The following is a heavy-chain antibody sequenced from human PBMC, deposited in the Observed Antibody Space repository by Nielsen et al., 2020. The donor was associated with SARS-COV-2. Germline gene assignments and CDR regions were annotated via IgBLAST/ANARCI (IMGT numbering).Heavy chain of an antibody. Sequence: GESLKISCAASGFTVSSNYMSWVRQAPGKGLKWVSVIYSGGSTYYADSVKGRFTISRDNSKNTLYLQMNSLRAEDTAVYYYARAKGYCSGGSCDYYWYFDLWGRGTLVTVSS. J-gene: IGHJ2*01. CDR3: ARAKGYCSGGSCDYYWYFDL. D-gene: IGHD2-15*01. CDR2: IYSGGST. V-gene: IGHV3-53*01. CDR1: GFTVSSNY.